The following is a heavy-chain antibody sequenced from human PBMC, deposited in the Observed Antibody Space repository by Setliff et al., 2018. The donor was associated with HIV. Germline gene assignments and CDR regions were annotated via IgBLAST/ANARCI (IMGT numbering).Heavy chain of an antibody. D-gene: IGHD2-15*01. CDR2: IYYSGST. CDR1: GGSISSYY. Sequence: SETLSLTCTISGGSISSYYWSWIRQPPGKGLEWIGYIYYSGSTNYNPSLKSRVTISVDTSKNQFSLKLSSVTAADTAVYYCARNPCSGGSCPDAFEIWGQGTMVTVS. CDR3: ARNPCSGGSCPDAFEI. V-gene: IGHV4-59*01. J-gene: IGHJ3*02.